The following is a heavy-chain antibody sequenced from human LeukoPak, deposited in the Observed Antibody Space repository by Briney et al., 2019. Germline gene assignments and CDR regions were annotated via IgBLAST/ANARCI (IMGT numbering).Heavy chain of an antibody. D-gene: IGHD3-22*01. Sequence: GGSLRLSCAASGFTFSDYWMSWMRQAPGKGLEWVANIKYDGDEEYYVDSVKGRFTISRDNAKNSLYLQMNSLRAEDTAVYYCARGDGSYYDSSGYDYWGQGTLVTVSS. V-gene: IGHV3-7*01. J-gene: IGHJ4*02. CDR1: GFTFSDYW. CDR3: ARGDGSYYDSSGYDY. CDR2: IKYDGDEE.